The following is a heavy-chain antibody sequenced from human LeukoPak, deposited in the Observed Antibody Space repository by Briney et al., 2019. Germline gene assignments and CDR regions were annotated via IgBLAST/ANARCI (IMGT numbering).Heavy chain of an antibody. D-gene: IGHD3-22*01. CDR3: ARDQGGSGYPGPFDY. Sequence: ASVKVSCKASGYTFRRYGISWVRQAPGQGLEWMGWISAYNGNKNNAQKLQGRVSMTTDTSTSTAYMELRSLRYDDTAVYYCARDQGGSGYPGPFDYWGQGTLVTVSS. CDR1: GYTFRRYG. CDR2: ISAYNGNK. J-gene: IGHJ4*02. V-gene: IGHV1-18*01.